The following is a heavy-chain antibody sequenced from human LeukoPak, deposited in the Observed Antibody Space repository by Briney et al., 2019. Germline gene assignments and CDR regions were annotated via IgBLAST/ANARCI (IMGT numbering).Heavy chain of an antibody. CDR2: IRFDGNNK. J-gene: IGHJ6*03. CDR1: GFTFSNYG. Sequence: GGSLRLSCAASGFTFSNYGMQWVRQAPGKGLEWVAFIRFDGNNKYYADSVKGRFTISRDNSKNTLFLQMNSLRAEDTAVYYCAKVGLLFDWLLYYYMDVWGTGTTVTISS. V-gene: IGHV3-30*02. D-gene: IGHD3-9*01. CDR3: AKVGLLFDWLLYYYMDV.